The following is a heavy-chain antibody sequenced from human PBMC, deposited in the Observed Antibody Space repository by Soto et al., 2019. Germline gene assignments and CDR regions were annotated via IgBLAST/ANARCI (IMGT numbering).Heavy chain of an antibody. D-gene: IGHD1-1*01. CDR3: ARVILEDYYYGMDV. V-gene: IGHV3-33*01. CDR2: IWYDGSNK. Sequence: PGGSLRLSCAASGFTFSSYVMHWVRQAPGKGLEWVAVIWYDGSNKYYADSVKGRFTISRDNSKNTLYLQMNSLRAEDTAVYYCARVILEDYYYGMDVWGQGTTVTVYS. CDR1: GFTFSSYV. J-gene: IGHJ6*02.